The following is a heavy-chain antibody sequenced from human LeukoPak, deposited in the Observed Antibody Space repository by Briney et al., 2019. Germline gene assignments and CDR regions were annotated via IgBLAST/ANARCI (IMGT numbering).Heavy chain of an antibody. J-gene: IGHJ6*02. CDR3: ARHSPVGTAMAIVAGMDV. Sequence: GESLKISCKGSGYSFTSYWIGWVRQMPGKGLEWMGIIYPGDSDTRYSPSFQGQVTISADKSISTAYLQWSSLKASDTAMYYCARHSPVGTAMAIVAGMDVWGQGTTVTVSS. V-gene: IGHV5-51*01. CDR1: GYSFTSYW. CDR2: IYPGDSDT. D-gene: IGHD5-18*01.